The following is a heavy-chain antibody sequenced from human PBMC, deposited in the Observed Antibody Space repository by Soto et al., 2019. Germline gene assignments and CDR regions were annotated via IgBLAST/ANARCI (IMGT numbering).Heavy chain of an antibody. D-gene: IGHD3-22*01. CDR3: ARDHYYYDSSGIPRI. Sequence: SVKVSCKASGYTFTSYAMHWVRQAPGQRLEWMGWINAGNGNTKYSQKFQGRVTITRDTSASTAYMELSSLRSEDTAVYYCARDHYYYDSSGIPRIWGQGTLVTVSS. CDR2: INAGNGNT. CDR1: GYTFTSYA. V-gene: IGHV1-3*01. J-gene: IGHJ4*02.